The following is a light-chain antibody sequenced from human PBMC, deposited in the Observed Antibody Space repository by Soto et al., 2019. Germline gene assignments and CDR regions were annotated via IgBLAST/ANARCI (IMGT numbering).Light chain of an antibody. CDR3: LSYASSSTLV. V-gene: IGLV2-14*01. J-gene: IGLJ2*01. Sequence: QSALTQTASVSGSPGQSITISCTGTSSDIGGYNYVSWYQQHPGKAPKLMIFEVSNRPSGVSNRFSGSKSGNTASLTISGLQAEDEADYYCLSYASSSTLVFGGGTKLTVL. CDR1: SSDIGGYNY. CDR2: EVS.